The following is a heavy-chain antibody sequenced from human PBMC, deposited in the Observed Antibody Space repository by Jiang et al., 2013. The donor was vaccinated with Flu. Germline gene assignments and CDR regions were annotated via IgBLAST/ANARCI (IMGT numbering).Heavy chain of an antibody. J-gene: IGHJ4*02. D-gene: IGHD6-19*01. CDR3: TSRVWLVNDY. CDR1: TFSNAW. V-gene: IGHV3-15*01. Sequence: TFSNAWMSWVRQAPGKGLEWVGRIKSKTDGGTTDYAAPVKGRFTISRDDSKNTLYLQMNSLKTEDTAVYYCTSRVWLVNDYWGQGTLVTVSS. CDR2: IKSKTDGGTT.